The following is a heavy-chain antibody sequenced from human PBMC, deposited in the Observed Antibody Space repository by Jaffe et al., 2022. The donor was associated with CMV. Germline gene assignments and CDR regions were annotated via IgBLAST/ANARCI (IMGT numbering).Heavy chain of an antibody. Sequence: QVQLQQWGAGLLKPSETLSLTCAVYGGSFSGYYWSWIRQPPGKGLEWIGEINHSGSTNYNPSLKSRVTISVDTSKNQFSLKLSSVTAADTAVYYCARGPYYYDSSGYYRPFQHWGQGTLVTVSS. CDR2: INHSGST. J-gene: IGHJ1*01. CDR1: GGSFSGYY. D-gene: IGHD3-22*01. V-gene: IGHV4-34*01. CDR3: ARGPYYYDSSGYYRPFQH.